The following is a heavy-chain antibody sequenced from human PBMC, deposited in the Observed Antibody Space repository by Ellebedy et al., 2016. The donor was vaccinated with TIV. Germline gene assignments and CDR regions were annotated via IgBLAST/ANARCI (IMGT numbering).Heavy chain of an antibody. CDR2: INSDGSST. CDR1: GFTFSSYW. Sequence: GESLKISXAASGFTFSSYWMHWVRQAPGKGLVWVSRINSDGSSTSYADSVKGRFTISRDNAKNTLYLQMNSLRAEDTAVYYCASLFGYGDYAWYYYYYGMDVWGQGTTVTVSS. V-gene: IGHV3-74*01. CDR3: ASLFGYGDYAWYYYYYGMDV. D-gene: IGHD4-17*01. J-gene: IGHJ6*02.